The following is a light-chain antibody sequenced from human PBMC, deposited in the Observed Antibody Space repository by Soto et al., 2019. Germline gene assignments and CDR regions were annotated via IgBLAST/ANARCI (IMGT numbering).Light chain of an antibody. CDR1: QNINGR. V-gene: IGKV1-5*01. CDR2: DAS. Sequence: DIQMTQSPFTLSTSVGDRVTITCRASQNINGRLAWYQQKPGKAPNLLISDASSLKSGVPSRFSGSGSGTEFTLTISSLQPDDFATYYCQQCDSYSLTFGQGTRLEI. CDR3: QQCDSYSLT. J-gene: IGKJ5*01.